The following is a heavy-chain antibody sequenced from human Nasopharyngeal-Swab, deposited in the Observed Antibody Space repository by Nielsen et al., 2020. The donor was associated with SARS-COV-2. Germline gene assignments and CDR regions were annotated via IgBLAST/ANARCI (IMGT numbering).Heavy chain of an antibody. V-gene: IGHV4-34*01. D-gene: IGHD2-2*01. Sequence: SETLSLTCAVYGGSFSGYYWSWIRQPPGKGLEWIGEINHSGSTNYNPSLKSRVTISVDTSKHQFSLKLSSVTAADTAVYYCARLLGYCSSTSCDYWGQGTLVTVSS. J-gene: IGHJ4*02. CDR1: GGSFSGYY. CDR2: INHSGST. CDR3: ARLLGYCSSTSCDY.